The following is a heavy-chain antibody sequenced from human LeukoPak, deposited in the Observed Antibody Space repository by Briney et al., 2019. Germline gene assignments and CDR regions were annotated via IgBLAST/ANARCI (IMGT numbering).Heavy chain of an antibody. D-gene: IGHD3-10*01. CDR3: ARGVIFDY. V-gene: IGHV4-34*01. CDR2: INHSGST. J-gene: IGHJ4*02. CDR1: GGSFSGYY. Sequence: TLSLTCAVYGGSFSGYYWSWIRQPPGKGLEGIGEINHSGSTNYNPSLKSRVTISVDTSKNQFSLKLSSVPAADTAVYYCARGVIFDYWGQGTLVTVSS.